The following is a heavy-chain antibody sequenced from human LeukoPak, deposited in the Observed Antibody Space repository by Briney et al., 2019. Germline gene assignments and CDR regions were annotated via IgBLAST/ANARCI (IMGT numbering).Heavy chain of an antibody. CDR2: IWYDGSNK. Sequence: PGGSLRLSCAASGFTFSSYGMHWVRQAPGKGLEWVAVIWYDGSNKYYADSVKGRFTISRDNSKNTLYLQMNSLRAEDTAVYYCARGGLQPNDLDYWGQGTLVTVSS. D-gene: IGHD1-1*01. CDR3: ARGGLQPNDLDY. V-gene: IGHV3-33*01. CDR1: GFTFSSYG. J-gene: IGHJ4*02.